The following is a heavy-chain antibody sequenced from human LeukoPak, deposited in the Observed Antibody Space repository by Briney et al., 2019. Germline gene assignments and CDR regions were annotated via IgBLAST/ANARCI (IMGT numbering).Heavy chain of an antibody. J-gene: IGHJ4*02. D-gene: IGHD3-22*01. Sequence: SETLSLTCTVSGDSISTNRYFWGWIRQPPGKGLEWLGSIYYSGSTYYNPSLKSRVTISVDTSKNQFSLNLYSVTAADTAVFYCARSYYYDYRQIDYWGQGTLVTVSS. CDR3: ARSYYYDYRQIDY. CDR2: IYYSGST. V-gene: IGHV4-39*01. CDR1: GDSISTNRYF.